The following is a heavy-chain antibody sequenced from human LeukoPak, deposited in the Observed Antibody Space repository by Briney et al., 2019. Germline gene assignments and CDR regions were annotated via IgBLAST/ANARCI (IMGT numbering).Heavy chain of an antibody. CDR2: VSPSGAYT. V-gene: IGHV3-21*01. CDR3: VRDALGESGAGGY. D-gene: IGHD3-10*01. J-gene: IGHJ4*02. Sequence: GGSLRLSCAASGFTFSTYTMNWVRQAPGKALDWFSSVSPSGAYTYYADSVKGRSTISRDNAKNSLYLEMNSLRAEDTAVYYCVRDALGESGAGGYWGQGTLVTVSS. CDR1: GFTFSTYT.